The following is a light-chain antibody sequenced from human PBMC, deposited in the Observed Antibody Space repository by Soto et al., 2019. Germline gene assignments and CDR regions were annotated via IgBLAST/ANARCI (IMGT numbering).Light chain of an antibody. J-gene: IGLJ1*01. V-gene: IGLV2-14*03. CDR2: DVN. CDR1: SSDVGGSSY. Sequence: TQPSSVSVSPGLSITVSCTGISSDVGGSSYVSWYQQHPGKAPRLIIFDVNNRPSGVSPRFSGSKSGNTASLTISGLQAEDEANYFCTSSRRGPLYVFGTGTKVTVL. CDR3: TSSRRGPLYV.